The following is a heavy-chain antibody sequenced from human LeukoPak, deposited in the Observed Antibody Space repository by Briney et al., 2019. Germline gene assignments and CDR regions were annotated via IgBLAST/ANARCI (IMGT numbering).Heavy chain of an antibody. CDR3: AKRGAVATASIDY. CDR1: GFTFSSYA. Sequence: GGSLRLSCAAFGFTFSSYAMHWVRQAPGKGLEWVAFIRYDGSNKYYADSVKGRFTISRDNSKNTLYLQMNSLRAEDTAVYYCAKRGAVATASIDYWGQGTLVTVSS. V-gene: IGHV3-30*02. D-gene: IGHD6-19*01. CDR2: IRYDGSNK. J-gene: IGHJ4*02.